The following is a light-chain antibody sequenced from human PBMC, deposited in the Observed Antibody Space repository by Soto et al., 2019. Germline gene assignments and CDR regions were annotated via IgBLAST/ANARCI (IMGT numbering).Light chain of an antibody. J-gene: IGKJ1*01. CDR3: QQYGSSPHT. V-gene: IGKV3-20*01. CDR1: QSVSSSY. Sequence: EIVLTQSPATLSLSPGERATLSCRASQSVSSSYLAWYQQKPGQAPRLLIYGSSSRATGIPDRFSGSGSGTDFTLTISSLECEDFAVYYCQQYGSSPHTFGQGTKLEIK. CDR2: GSS.